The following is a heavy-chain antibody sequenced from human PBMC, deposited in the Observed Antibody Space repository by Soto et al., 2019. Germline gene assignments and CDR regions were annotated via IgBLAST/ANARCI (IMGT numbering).Heavy chain of an antibody. J-gene: IGHJ4*02. CDR3: AKSGSHSYFDY. Sequence: PGGSVRRSCAASAFTFGSYAMSWVRQAPGKGLEWVSSISPSGDNTYYADSVKGRFTISRGNSENTLYLQMNSLRAEDTAVYYCAKSGSHSYFDYWGQGTLVIVYS. V-gene: IGHV3-23*01. CDR2: ISPSGDNT. CDR1: AFTFGSYA. D-gene: IGHD3-10*01.